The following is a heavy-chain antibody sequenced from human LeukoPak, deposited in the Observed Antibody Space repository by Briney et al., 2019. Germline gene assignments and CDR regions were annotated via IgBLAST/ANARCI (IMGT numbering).Heavy chain of an antibody. D-gene: IGHD6-13*01. CDR3: ARIPQLATLSYNWFDP. V-gene: IGHV4-34*01. J-gene: IGHJ5*02. CDR2: INHSGST. CDR1: GGSFSGYY. Sequence: PSETLSLTCAVYGGSFSGYYWSWIRQPPGKGLEWIGEINHSGSTNYNPSLKSRVTISVDTSKNQFSLKLSSVTAADTAVYYCARIPQLATLSYNWFDPWGQGTLVTVSS.